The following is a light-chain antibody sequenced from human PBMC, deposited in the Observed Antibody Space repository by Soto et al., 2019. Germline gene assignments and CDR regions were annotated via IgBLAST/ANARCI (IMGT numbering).Light chain of an antibody. V-gene: IGKV3-20*01. CDR3: QQYGTSPSWT. CDR2: DAS. CDR1: QSLSSSY. Sequence: EIVLTQSPGTLSLSPGERATLSCRASQSLSSSYLAWYQQKPGQAPRLLIYDASRRAPGIPDRFSGSGSGTDFTLIISRLEPEDFAVYYCQQYGTSPSWTFGQGTKVEIK. J-gene: IGKJ1*01.